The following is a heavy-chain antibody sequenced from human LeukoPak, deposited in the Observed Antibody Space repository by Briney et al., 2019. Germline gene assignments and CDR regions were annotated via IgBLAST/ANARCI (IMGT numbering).Heavy chain of an antibody. CDR2: IWFDGGKI. J-gene: IGHJ4*02. CDR1: GFPFSSYV. Sequence: GRSLRLSCAASGFPFSSYVMHWLRQAPGKGLEWVAVIWFDGGKIYYADSVKGRFTISRDNSKNSLYLQMNSLRDEDTAVYYCARRYGYFDYWGQGTLVTVSS. CDR3: ARRYGYFDY. D-gene: IGHD3-10*01. V-gene: IGHV3-33*01.